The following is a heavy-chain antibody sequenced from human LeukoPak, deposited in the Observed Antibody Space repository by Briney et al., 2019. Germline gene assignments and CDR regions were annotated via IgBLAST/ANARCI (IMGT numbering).Heavy chain of an antibody. J-gene: IGHJ4*02. V-gene: IGHV1-69*13. CDR1: GGTFSRYA. D-gene: IGHD3-3*01. Sequence: SVKVSCKASGGTFSRYAISWVRQAPGQGLEWMGGIIPIFGTANYAQKFQGRVTITADESTSTAYMELSSLRSEDTAVYYCARAIGGYDFRSGYYTFDYWGQGTLVTVSS. CDR3: ARAIGGYDFRSGYYTFDY. CDR2: IIPIFGTA.